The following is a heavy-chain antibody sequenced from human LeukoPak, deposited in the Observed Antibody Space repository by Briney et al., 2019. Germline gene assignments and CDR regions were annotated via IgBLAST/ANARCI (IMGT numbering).Heavy chain of an antibody. Sequence: ASVKVSCKASGYTFTSYAMHWVRQAPGQRLEWMGWINAGNGNTKYSQKFQGRVTITRDTSASTAYMELSSLRSEDTAVYYCARVPGTTLDYYYGMDVWGQGTTVTVSS. CDR1: GYTFTSYA. J-gene: IGHJ6*02. V-gene: IGHV1-3*01. D-gene: IGHD1-7*01. CDR2: INAGNGNT. CDR3: ARVPGTTLDYYYGMDV.